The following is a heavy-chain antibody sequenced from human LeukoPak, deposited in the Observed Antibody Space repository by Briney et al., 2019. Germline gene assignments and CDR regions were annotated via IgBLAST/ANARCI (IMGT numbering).Heavy chain of an antibody. CDR1: GFTFRSYG. J-gene: IGHJ3*02. CDR2: IWYDGSNE. CDR3: ARDKRRDGYNSDAFDI. Sequence: PGGSLRLSCAASGFTFRSYGMHWVRQAPGKGLEWVAVIWYDGSNEYYADSVKGRFTISRDNSKNTLYLEMNSLRAEDTAVYYCARDKRRDGYNSDAFDIWGRGTMVTVSS. V-gene: IGHV3-33*01. D-gene: IGHD5-24*01.